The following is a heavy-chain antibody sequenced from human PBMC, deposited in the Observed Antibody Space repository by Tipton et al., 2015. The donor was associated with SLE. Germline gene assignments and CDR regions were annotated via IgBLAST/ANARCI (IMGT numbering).Heavy chain of an antibody. CDR2: FYYTANT. D-gene: IGHD7-27*01. CDR3: ARDPNGGYGSFDY. CDR1: GASISSSTYY. J-gene: IGHJ4*02. Sequence: GLVKPSETLSLTCSVSGASISSSTYYWGWIRQSPGKGMEWIGSFYYTANTYFNPSLRSRVTISVDTSKNQFSLKLSSVTAADTAVYYCARDPNGGYGSFDYWGLGALVTVSS. V-gene: IGHV4-39*07.